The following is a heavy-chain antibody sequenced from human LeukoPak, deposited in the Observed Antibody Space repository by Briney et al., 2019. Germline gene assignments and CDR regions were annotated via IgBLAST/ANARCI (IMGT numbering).Heavy chain of an antibody. CDR1: GYSFTSYW. Sequence: GESLKISCKGSGYSFTSYWISWVRQMPGKGLEWMGRIDPSDSYTNYSPSFQGHVTISADKSISTAYLQWSSLKASDTAMYYFAGRTFGELSLDYWGQGTLVTVSS. CDR3: AGRTFGELSLDY. V-gene: IGHV5-10-1*01. J-gene: IGHJ4*02. D-gene: IGHD3-10*01. CDR2: IDPSDSYT.